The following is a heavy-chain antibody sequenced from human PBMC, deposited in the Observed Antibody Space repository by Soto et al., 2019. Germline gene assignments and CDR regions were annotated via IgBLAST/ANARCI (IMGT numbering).Heavy chain of an antibody. CDR2: IYPGDSDT. D-gene: IGHD3-10*01. CDR1: GYSFTSYW. Sequence: GESLKISCKGSGYSFTSYWIGWVRQMPGKGLEWMGIIYPGDSDTRYSPSFQGQVTISADKSISTAYLQWSSLKASDTTMYYCARGITMVRGVIIKALDYYYYMDVWGKGTTVTVSS. J-gene: IGHJ6*03. CDR3: ARGITMVRGVIIKALDYYYYMDV. V-gene: IGHV5-51*01.